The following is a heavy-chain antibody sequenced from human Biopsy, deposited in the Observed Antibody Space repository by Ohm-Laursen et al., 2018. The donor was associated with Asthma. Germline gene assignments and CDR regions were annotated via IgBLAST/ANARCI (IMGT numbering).Heavy chain of an antibody. CDR1: GDAMGTSGSY. CDR3: ARAVSSSSYWYFDL. Sequence: SDTLSLTCFVSGDAMGTSGSYWGWIRQSPGKGLEWIGSIYYSGRTYYNPSLESRVTISADTSKNHFSLKVTSVTAADTAVYYCARAVSSSSYWYFDLWGRGDLVTVSS. CDR2: IYYSGRT. D-gene: IGHD6-6*01. J-gene: IGHJ2*01. V-gene: IGHV4-39*02.